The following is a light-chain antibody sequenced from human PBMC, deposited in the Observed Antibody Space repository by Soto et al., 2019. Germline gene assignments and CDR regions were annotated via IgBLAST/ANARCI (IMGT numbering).Light chain of an antibody. CDR1: QTINNW. J-gene: IGKJ1*01. CDR3: QHSNSYPWT. CDR2: YAS. V-gene: IGKV1-5*01. Sequence: DIQMTQSPSTLSASIGDRVTITCRASQTINNWLAWYQQKPGKAPNLLIYYASNLETGVPSRFSGSAFGTEFTLTISSLQPDDFATYYCQHSNSYPWTFGQGTKVEIK.